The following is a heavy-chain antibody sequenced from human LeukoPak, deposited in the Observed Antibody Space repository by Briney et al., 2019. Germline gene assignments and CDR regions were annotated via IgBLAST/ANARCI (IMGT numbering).Heavy chain of an antibody. CDR1: GYTFTGYY. CDR3: ARGAYCGGDCHPSTCTFDY. J-gene: IGHJ4*02. CDR2: INPNSGGT. Sequence: GASVKVSCKASGYTFTGYYMHWVRQAPGQGREWMGWINPNSGGTNYAQKFQGRVTMTRDTSISTAYMELSRLRSDDTAVYYCARGAYCGGDCHPSTCTFDYWGRGTLVTVSS. V-gene: IGHV1-2*02. D-gene: IGHD2-21*01.